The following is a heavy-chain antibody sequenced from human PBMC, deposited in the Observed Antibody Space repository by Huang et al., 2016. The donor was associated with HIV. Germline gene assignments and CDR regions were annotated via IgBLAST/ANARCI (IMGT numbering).Heavy chain of an antibody. CDR1: GFTFSDFW. CDR2: RNGDGSEK. V-gene: IGHV3-7*04. CDR3: ARVGGHRSGWYFVSGLINY. D-gene: IGHD6-19*01. Sequence: EVQLVESGGGLVRPGDSLRLSCAASGFTFSDFWMTWVRQDPGKGLEWVANRNGDGSEKHFAVAVKGRLNISRDNARSSLYLQMNSLRVDDTATYYCARVGGHRSGWYFVSGLINYWGQGAQVTVS. J-gene: IGHJ4*02.